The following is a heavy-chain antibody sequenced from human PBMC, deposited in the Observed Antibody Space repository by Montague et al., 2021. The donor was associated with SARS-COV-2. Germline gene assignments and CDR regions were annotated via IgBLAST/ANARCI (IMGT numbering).Heavy chain of an antibody. J-gene: IGHJ4*02. CDR1: NYSVSSGYY. CDR3: ARGVVGPTVLFLEY. CDR2: KFHSGST. Sequence: SETLSLTCTVSNYSVSSGYYWGWIRQFPGKGLEWIGFKFHSGSTYYNPXXQSRVITSVDTSKNQVSLKLRSVGAADTAVYYCARGVVGPTVLFLEYWGQGILAAVSS. D-gene: IGHD1-26*01. V-gene: IGHV4-38-2*02.